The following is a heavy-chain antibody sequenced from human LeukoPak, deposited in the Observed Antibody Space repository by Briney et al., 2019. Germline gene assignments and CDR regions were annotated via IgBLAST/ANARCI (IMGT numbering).Heavy chain of an antibody. Sequence: ASVKVSCKASGYTFTGYYMHWVRQAPGQRLEWMGWINAGNGNTKYSQKFQGRVTITRDTSASTAYMELSSLRSEDTAVYYCASILAPPLKDYYYGMDVWGQGTTVTVSS. CDR2: INAGNGNT. V-gene: IGHV1-3*01. J-gene: IGHJ6*02. CDR3: ASILAPPLKDYYYGMDV. CDR1: GYTFTGYY.